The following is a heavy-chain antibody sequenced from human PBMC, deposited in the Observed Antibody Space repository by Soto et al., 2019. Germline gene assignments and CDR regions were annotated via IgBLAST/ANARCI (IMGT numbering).Heavy chain of an antibody. CDR1: GFTFDDYA. CDR3: AKGGDAMVRGVIIPATVYMDV. Sequence: GGSLRLSCAASGFTFDDYAMHWVRQAPGKGLEWVSGISWNSGSIGYADSVKGRFTISRDNAKNSLYLQMNSLRAEDTALYYCAKGGDAMVRGVIIPATVYMDVWGKGTTVTVSS. CDR2: ISWNSGSI. J-gene: IGHJ6*03. V-gene: IGHV3-9*01. D-gene: IGHD3-10*01.